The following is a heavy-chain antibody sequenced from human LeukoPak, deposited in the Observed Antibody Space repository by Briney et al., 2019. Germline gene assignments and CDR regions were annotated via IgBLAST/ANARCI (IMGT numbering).Heavy chain of an antibody. J-gene: IGHJ4*02. CDR3: ARDYRSGSPVYYFDY. D-gene: IGHD1-26*01. CDR1: GFIFSSYS. Sequence: PGRSLRLFSAASGFIFSSYSMHWVRQAPAKGLVGGAVISYDGSNKYYSDSVKGRFTISRDNSKNTLYLQMNSLRAEDTAVYYCARDYRSGSPVYYFDYWGQGTLVTVSS. V-gene: IGHV3-30*04. CDR2: ISYDGSNK.